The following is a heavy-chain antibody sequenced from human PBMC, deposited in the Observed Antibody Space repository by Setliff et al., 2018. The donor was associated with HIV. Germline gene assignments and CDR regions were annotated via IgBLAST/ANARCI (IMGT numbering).Heavy chain of an antibody. CDR2: IYWDDDK. Sequence: SGPTLVNPTQTLTLTCTFSGFSLSTSGVGVGWIRQPPGKALEWLALIYWDDDKRYSPSLKSRLTITKDTSKNQVVFTMTNMDPVDTGTYYCAHISRVAYVNIKYYFDYWGQGTLVTVSS. D-gene: IGHD2-2*01. J-gene: IGHJ4*02. CDR1: GFSLSTSGVG. V-gene: IGHV2-5*02. CDR3: AHISRVAYVNIKYYFDY.